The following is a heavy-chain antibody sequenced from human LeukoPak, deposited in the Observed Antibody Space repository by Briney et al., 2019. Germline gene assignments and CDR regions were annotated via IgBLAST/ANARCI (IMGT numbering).Heavy chain of an antibody. V-gene: IGHV3-7*01. CDR1: GFTFTTSW. CDR3: TRGYLEWFYFDY. CDR2: IKQDGTER. D-gene: IGHD3-9*01. Sequence: GGSLRLSCAASGFTFTTSWMSWVRQAPGKGLEWVANIKQDGTERYYVGSVKGRFTISRDNAKNSLYLQMTSLRAEDTAVYYCTRGYLEWFYFDYWGQGTLVTVSS. J-gene: IGHJ4*02.